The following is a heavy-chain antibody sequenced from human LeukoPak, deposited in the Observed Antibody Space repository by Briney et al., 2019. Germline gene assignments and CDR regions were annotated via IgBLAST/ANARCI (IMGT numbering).Heavy chain of an antibody. Sequence: ASVKVSCKASGYTFTGYYMHWVRQAPGQGLEWMGWINPNNGGTNYAQKFQGRVTMTRDTSISTAYMELSRLRSDDTAVYYCARDGSGSSGWYNYYYGMDVWGQGTTVTVSS. CDR1: GYTFTGYY. V-gene: IGHV1-2*02. CDR3: ARDGSGSSGWYNYYYGMDV. D-gene: IGHD6-19*01. J-gene: IGHJ6*02. CDR2: INPNNGGT.